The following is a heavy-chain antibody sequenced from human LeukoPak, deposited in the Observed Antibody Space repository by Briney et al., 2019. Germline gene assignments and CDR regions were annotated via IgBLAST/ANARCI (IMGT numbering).Heavy chain of an antibody. J-gene: IGHJ3*02. Sequence: GGSLRLSCAASGFTFSRYGMEWVRQAPGKGLEWVAFIRFDGSNEYYADSVEGRFTISRDNSKNTLYLQMNTLRVEDTAVYYCAKGGAPAGFWSGPRDAFDIWGQGTMVTVSS. CDR2: IRFDGSNE. V-gene: IGHV3-30*02. CDR3: AKGGAPAGFWSGPRDAFDI. CDR1: GFTFSRYG. D-gene: IGHD3-3*01.